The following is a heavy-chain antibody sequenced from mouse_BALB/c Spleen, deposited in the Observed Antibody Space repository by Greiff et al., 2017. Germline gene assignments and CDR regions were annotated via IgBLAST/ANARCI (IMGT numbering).Heavy chain of an antibody. V-gene: IGHV5-6-5*01. D-gene: IGHD2-13*01. CDR1: GFTFSSYA. CDR3: ARALYYGDSNVYFDY. J-gene: IGHJ2*01. Sequence: EVMLVESGGGLVKPGGSLKLSCAASGFTFSSYAMSWVRQTPEKRLEWVASISSGGSTYYPDSVKGRFTISRDNARNILYLQMSSLRSEGTAMYYCARALYYGDSNVYFDYWGQGTTLTVSS. CDR2: ISSGGST.